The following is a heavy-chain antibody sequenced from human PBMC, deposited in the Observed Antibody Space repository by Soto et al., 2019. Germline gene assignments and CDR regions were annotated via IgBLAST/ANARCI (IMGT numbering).Heavy chain of an antibody. CDR2: LYWNDNK. CDR1: GFSLRTSGVG. D-gene: IGHD4-17*01. V-gene: IGHV2-5*01. Sequence: QITLKESGPTLVKPTQTLTLTCTFSGFSLRTSGVGVGWIRQPPGKALEWLALLYWNDNKLYSPSLQSRLTITKDTSKSQVVLTLTNMYPVDTGTYYCAHTPGYGEYYFYYIGVDVWGQGTTVTVSS. CDR3: AHTPGYGEYYFYYIGVDV. J-gene: IGHJ6*02.